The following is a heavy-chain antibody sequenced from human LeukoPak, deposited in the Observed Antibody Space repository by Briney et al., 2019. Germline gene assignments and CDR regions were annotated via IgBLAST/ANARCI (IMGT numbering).Heavy chain of an antibody. CDR2: IYYSGST. V-gene: IGHV4-59*05. J-gene: IGHJ6*02. CDR1: GFTFSDYY. CDR3: ALNPDIVVVPAAMRPHYYGMDV. Sequence: GSLRLSCAASGFTFSDYYMSWIRQPPGKGLEWIGSIYYSGSTYYNPSLKSRVTISVDTSKNQFSLKLSSVTAADTAVYYCALNPDIVVVPAAMRPHYYGMDVWGQGTTVTVSS. D-gene: IGHD2-2*01.